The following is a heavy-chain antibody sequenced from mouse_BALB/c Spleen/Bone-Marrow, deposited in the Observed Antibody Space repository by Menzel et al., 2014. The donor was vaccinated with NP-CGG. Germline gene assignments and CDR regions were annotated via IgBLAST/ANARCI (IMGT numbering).Heavy chain of an antibody. CDR1: GFSLTGYG. D-gene: IGHD1-1*01. CDR2: IWGDGNT. J-gene: IGHJ4*01. V-gene: IGHV2-6-7*01. Sequence: VHLVESGPGLVTPSQSLSITCTVSGFSLTGYGISWVRQPPGKGLEWLGMIWGDGNTDYNSALKATLSISTVTSTSPVFLKMNSLQTDDTARYYCARDSFLISRAFDYWGQGTSVTVSA. CDR3: ARDSFLISRAFDY.